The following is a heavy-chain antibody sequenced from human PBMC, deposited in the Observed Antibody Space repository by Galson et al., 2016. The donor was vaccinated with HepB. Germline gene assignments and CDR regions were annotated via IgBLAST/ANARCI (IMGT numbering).Heavy chain of an antibody. Sequence: SETLSLTCSVSGGSIDSSDYYWSWIRQSPGKGLEWIGEINQSGSANYNPSHKSRVTMSVDKSRNQFSLKLSSVTAADTAIYYCARGYFFVWVVAGTQPIDYWGQGTLVTVSS. CDR2: INQSGSA. J-gene: IGHJ4*02. V-gene: IGHV4-34*01. CDR1: GGSIDSSDYY. D-gene: IGHD6-19*01. CDR3: ARGYFFVWVVAGTQPIDY.